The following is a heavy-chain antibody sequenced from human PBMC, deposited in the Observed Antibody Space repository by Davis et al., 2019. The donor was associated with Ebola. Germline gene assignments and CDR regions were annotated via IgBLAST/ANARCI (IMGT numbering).Heavy chain of an antibody. CDR3: ASGDTHEF. Sequence: ASVTVSCQASGYTFTGYYMHWVRQARGQGLEWMGWLNPNSGGTNYAQKFQGRVTMTRDRSINTAYMELNSLTSDDTATYFCASGDTHEFWGRGTLITVSS. CDR1: GYTFTGYY. J-gene: IGHJ4*02. CDR2: LNPNSGGT. D-gene: IGHD2-15*01. V-gene: IGHV1-2*02.